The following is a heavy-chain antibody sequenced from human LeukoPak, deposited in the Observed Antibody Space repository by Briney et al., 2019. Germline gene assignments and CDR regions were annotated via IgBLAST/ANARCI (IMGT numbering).Heavy chain of an antibody. CDR2: ISWDSGSI. Sequence: GGSLRLSCAASGFTFDDYAMHWVRQAPGKGLEWVSGISWDSGSIGYADSVKGRFTISRDNAKNSLYLQMSSLRAEDSALYYCAKDVRELYSSSWYLDYWGQGTLVTVSS. CDR3: AKDVRELYSSSWYLDY. J-gene: IGHJ4*02. D-gene: IGHD6-13*01. CDR1: GFTFDDYA. V-gene: IGHV3-9*01.